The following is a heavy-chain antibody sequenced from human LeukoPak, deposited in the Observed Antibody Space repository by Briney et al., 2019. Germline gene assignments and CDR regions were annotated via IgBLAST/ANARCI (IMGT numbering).Heavy chain of an antibody. Sequence: GGSLRLSCAASGFIVTNAWMNWVRQAPGKGLEWVGRIQSRTDGGKTDYAAPVKGRFTISRDDSKNTLYLQMNSLKTEDTAIYYCTTGIRGDWGQGTLVTVSS. CDR2: IQSRTDGGKT. J-gene: IGHJ4*02. V-gene: IGHV3-15*07. CDR1: GFIVTNAW. CDR3: TTGIRGD. D-gene: IGHD3-3*02.